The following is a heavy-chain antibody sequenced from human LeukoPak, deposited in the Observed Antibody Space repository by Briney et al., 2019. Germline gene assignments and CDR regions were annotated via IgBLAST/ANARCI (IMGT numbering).Heavy chain of an antibody. V-gene: IGHV3-30-3*02. Sequence: GGSLRLSCAASGFTFSGYPIHWVRQAPGKGLEWVAVISYDGSNKYYADSVKGRFTISRDNSKNTLYLQMNSLRAEDTAVYYCAKDGGLWVSAHWGDSWGRGTLVTVSS. D-gene: IGHD7-27*01. J-gene: IGHJ4*02. CDR3: AKDGGLWVSAHWGDS. CDR1: GFTFSGYP. CDR2: ISYDGSNK.